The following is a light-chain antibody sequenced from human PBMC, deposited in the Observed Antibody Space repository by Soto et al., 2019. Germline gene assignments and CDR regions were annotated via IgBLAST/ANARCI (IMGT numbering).Light chain of an antibody. J-gene: IGLJ2*01. V-gene: IGLV2-23*01. CDR1: SSDVGSYPF. Sequence: QSVLTQPASVSGSPGQSITISCTGTSSDVGSYPFVSWYQQHPSKAPTLMIYAATKRRSGVSNRFSGSESGNTASLTISGLRAEDEADYYCSSHAVGSTLLFGGGTKVTVL. CDR2: AAT. CDR3: SSHAVGSTLL.